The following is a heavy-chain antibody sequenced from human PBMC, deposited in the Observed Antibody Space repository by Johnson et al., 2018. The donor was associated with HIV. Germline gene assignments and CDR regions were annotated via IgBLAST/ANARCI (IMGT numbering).Heavy chain of an antibody. CDR3: ARQSDDSSGFHI. J-gene: IGHJ3*02. CDR2: LRQPGSQK. CDR1: GFTFSSYW. Sequence: VQLVESGGGLVQPGGSLRLSCAASGFTFSSYWMSWVRQAPGKGLEWVATLRQPGSQKYYVDSVKGRFTISRDNAKNSLYLQMNSLRAEDTAVYYCARQSDDSSGFHIWGQGTMVTVSS. V-gene: IGHV3-7*01. D-gene: IGHD3-22*01.